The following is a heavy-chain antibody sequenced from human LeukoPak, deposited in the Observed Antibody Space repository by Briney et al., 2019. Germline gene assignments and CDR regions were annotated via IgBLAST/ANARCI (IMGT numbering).Heavy chain of an antibody. CDR2: ISYDGSNK. CDR1: GFTFSSYA. D-gene: IGHD1-26*01. Sequence: PGRSLRLSCAASGFTFSSYAMHWVRQAPGKGLEWVAVISYDGSNKYYADSVKGRFTISRDNSKNTLYLQMNSLRAEDTAVYYCARDFTKVGATIYALAHWGQGTLVTVSS. J-gene: IGHJ4*02. CDR3: ARDFTKVGATIYALAH. V-gene: IGHV3-30-3*01.